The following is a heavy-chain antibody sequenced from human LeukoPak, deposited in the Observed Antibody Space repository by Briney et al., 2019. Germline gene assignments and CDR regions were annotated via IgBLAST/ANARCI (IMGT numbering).Heavy chain of an antibody. CDR3: ARALTMIVVVTADYFDY. V-gene: IGHV3-7*01. CDR1: GFTFSSYE. CDR2: IKQDGSEK. J-gene: IGHJ4*02. Sequence: GGSLRLSCAASGFTFSSYEMNWVRQAPGKGLEWVANIKQDGSEKYYVDSVKGRFTISRDNAKNSLYLQMNSLRAEDTAVYYCARALTMIVVVTADYFDYWGQGTLVTVSS. D-gene: IGHD3-22*01.